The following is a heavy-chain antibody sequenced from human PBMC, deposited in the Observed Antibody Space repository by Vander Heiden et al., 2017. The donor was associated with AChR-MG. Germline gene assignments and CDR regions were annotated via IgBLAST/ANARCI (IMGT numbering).Heavy chain of an antibody. CDR2: ISGSGGST. CDR3: AKDLSYYDSSGHHY. Sequence: EVQLLESGGGLVQPGGSLRLTCAAPGFTFSSYAMGWVRQAPGKGLEWVSAISGSGGSTYYADSVKGRFTISRDNSKNTLYLQMNSLRAEDTAVYYCAKDLSYYDSSGHHYWGQGTLVTVSS. J-gene: IGHJ4*02. D-gene: IGHD3-22*01. V-gene: IGHV3-23*01. CDR1: GFTFSSYA.